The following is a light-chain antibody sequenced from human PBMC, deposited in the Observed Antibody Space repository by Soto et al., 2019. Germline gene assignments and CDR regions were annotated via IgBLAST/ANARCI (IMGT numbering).Light chain of an antibody. Sequence: SVLTQPPSVSAAPGQTVTISCSGSSSNIGNNYVSWYQQLPGTAPKLLIYDSNKRPSGIPERFSASKSGTSATLGITGLQTGDEADYYCGAWDGSLRLYVFGTGTKVTVL. V-gene: IGLV1-51*01. CDR2: DSN. CDR3: GAWDGSLRLYV. J-gene: IGLJ1*01. CDR1: SSNIGNNY.